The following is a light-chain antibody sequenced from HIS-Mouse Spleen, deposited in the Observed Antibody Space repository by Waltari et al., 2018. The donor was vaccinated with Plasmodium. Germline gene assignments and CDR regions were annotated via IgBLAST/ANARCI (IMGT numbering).Light chain of an antibody. CDR2: DVS. V-gene: IGLV2-11*01. CDR3: CSYAGSYTLV. J-gene: IGLJ2*01. CDR1: SSDVGGYKY. Sequence: QSALTQPRSVSGSPGQSVTISCTGTSSDVGGYKYVSWYQQHPGKAPQLMIYDVSKRPSVIPDLFSGSKSGTTASLTISGLQAEDEADYYCCSYAGSYTLVFCGGTKLTVL.